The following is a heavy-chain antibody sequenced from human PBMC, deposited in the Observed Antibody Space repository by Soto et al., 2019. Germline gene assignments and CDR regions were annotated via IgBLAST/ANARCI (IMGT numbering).Heavy chain of an antibody. CDR3: AGDKEDIAAAGTVDYYSDGMYV. J-gene: IGHJ6*02. CDR2: VNPNSGGK. V-gene: IGHV1-2*02. CDR1: GYTFTGYY. D-gene: IGHD6-13*01. Sequence: ASVKVSCKASGYTFTGYYMHWVRQAPGQGLEWMGWVNPNSGGKNDAQKFQGRLTMTRDTAISTAYMELSSLRSDDMAVYYCAGDKEDIAAAGTVDYYSDGMYVWGQGTTVTVSS.